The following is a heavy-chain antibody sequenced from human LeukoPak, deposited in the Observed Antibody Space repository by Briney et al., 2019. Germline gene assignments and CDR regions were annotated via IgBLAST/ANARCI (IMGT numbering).Heavy chain of an antibody. V-gene: IGHV1-69*04. J-gene: IGHJ4*02. CDR1: GGTFSSYA. D-gene: IGHD6-13*01. CDR2: IIPILGIA. CDR3: ASDRAAAGNFDY. Sequence: SVKVSCKASGGTFSSYAISWVRQAPGQGLEGMGRIIPILGIANYAQKFQGRVTITADKSTSTAYMELSSLRSEDTAVYYCASDRAAAGNFDYWGQGTLVTVSS.